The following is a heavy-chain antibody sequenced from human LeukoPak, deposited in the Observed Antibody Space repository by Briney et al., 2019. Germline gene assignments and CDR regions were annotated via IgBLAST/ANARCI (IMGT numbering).Heavy chain of an antibody. CDR2: IKGDERST. Sequence: TGGSLRLSCAASGFTFSSYWLHWVRQAPGKGLVWVSRIKGDERSTNYADSVKGRFTISRDNSMNTLYLQMNSLRAEDTAVYYCAKDVGSSWSYYFDYWGQGTLVTVSS. CDR3: AKDVGSSWSYYFDY. CDR1: GFTFSSYW. D-gene: IGHD6-13*01. J-gene: IGHJ4*02. V-gene: IGHV3-74*01.